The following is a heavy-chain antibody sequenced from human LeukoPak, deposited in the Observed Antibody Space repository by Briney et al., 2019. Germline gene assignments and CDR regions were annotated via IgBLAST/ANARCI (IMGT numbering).Heavy chain of an antibody. Sequence: SQTLSLTCAVSGGSISSGGYSWSWIRQPPGKDLEWIGYMYHSGTTHYNPSLKSRVTISVDRSKNQFSLKLSSVTAADTAVYYCVRGYYYDSSGYWVRAFDIWGQGTMVTVPS. CDR2: MYHSGTT. CDR1: GGSISSGGYS. D-gene: IGHD3-22*01. CDR3: VRGYYYDSSGYWVRAFDI. J-gene: IGHJ3*02. V-gene: IGHV4-30-2*01.